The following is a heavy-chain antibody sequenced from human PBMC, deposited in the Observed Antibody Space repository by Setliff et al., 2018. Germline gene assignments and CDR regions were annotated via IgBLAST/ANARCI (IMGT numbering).Heavy chain of an antibody. CDR1: ELIFSHTW. CDR2: IKGQTDGGTT. J-gene: IGHJ4*02. D-gene: IGHD6-19*01. V-gene: IGHV3-15*01. CDR3: TTGYISGYYIGH. Sequence: GGSLRLSCAAPELIFSHTWMNWVRQAPGKGLEWVGRIKGQTDGGTTDYAAPVRGRFSISRDDSKNTVYLQMNSLKTEDTAVYYCTTGYISGYYIGHWGLGTLVTVSS.